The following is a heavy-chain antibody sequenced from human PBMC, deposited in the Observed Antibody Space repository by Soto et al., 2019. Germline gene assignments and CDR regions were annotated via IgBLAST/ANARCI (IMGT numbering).Heavy chain of an antibody. CDR1: GFSFSDFA. J-gene: IGHJ4*02. V-gene: IGHV3-64D*06. Sequence: PVGSLRLSCSAAGFSFSDFAIHWVRQAPGKGLEYVSAISNNASDTYYADSVRGRFTISRDNSKNTLYLQMSSLTPEDTAVYYCVKEVGPCCDWSYYFDYWGQGTVVTVSS. CDR2: ISNNASDT. D-gene: IGHD3-9*01. CDR3: VKEVGPCCDWSYYFDY.